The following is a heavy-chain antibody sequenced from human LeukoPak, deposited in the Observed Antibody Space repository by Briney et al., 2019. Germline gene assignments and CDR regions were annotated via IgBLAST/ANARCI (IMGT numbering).Heavy chain of an antibody. J-gene: IGHJ3*02. D-gene: IGHD3-22*01. V-gene: IGHV4-59*01. CDR2: IYYSGST. CDR3: ARVLPSYYDSSGYRDDAFDI. Sequence: PSETLSLTCTVSGGSISSYYWSWIRQPPGKGLESIGYIYYSGSTNYNPSLKSRVTISVDTSKNQFSLKLSSVTAADTAVYYCARVLPSYYDSSGYRDDAFDIWGQGTMVTVSS. CDR1: GGSISSYY.